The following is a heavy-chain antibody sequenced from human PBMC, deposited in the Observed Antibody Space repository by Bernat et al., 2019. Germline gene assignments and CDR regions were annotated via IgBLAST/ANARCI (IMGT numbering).Heavy chain of an antibody. V-gene: IGHV3-30*01. J-gene: IGHJ3*01. CDR3: ARVVSGRSSWDVIDF. D-gene: IGHD6-13*01. CDR2: ISYDGSNN. Sequence: QVYLVESGGGVVQPGRSLRLSCAASGFTFSTYAVHWVRQAPGKGLECVALISYDGSNNSYADSVKGRFTISRDNSKNTLYLQMNSLRAEDTAVYYCARVVSGRSSWDVIDFWGQGTMVTVSS. CDR1: GFTFSTYA.